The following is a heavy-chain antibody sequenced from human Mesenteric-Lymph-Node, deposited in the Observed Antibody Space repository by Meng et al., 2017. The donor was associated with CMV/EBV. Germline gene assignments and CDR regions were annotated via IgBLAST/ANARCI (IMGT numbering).Heavy chain of an antibody. D-gene: IGHD6-19*01. V-gene: IGHV4-59*01. J-gene: IGHJ3*01. CDR2: VYSSGST. Sequence: SETLSLTCTVSGGSISNYYWSWLRQPPGKGLEWIGYVYSSGSTNYNPSLKSRVTISVDTSKNQFSLKLSSVTTADTAVYYCARGYSSGFVAGWGQGTMVTVSS. CDR1: GGSISNYY. CDR3: ARGYSSGFVAG.